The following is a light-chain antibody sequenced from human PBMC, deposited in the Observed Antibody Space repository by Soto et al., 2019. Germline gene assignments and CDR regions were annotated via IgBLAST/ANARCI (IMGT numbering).Light chain of an antibody. CDR3: EDSTNRLIP. CDR1: QSVSSY. CDR2: DAS. Sequence: LSKSLAAVSLHQEERATLSCRASQSVSSYLAWYQQKPGQAPRLLIYDASNRATGIPARFSGSGSGTDFTLTINSLQPEDFAVYYCEDSTNRLIPFG. V-gene: IGKV3-11*01. J-gene: IGKJ4*02.